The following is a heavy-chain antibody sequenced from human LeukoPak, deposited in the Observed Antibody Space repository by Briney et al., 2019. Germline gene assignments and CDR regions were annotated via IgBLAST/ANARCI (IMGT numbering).Heavy chain of an antibody. J-gene: IGHJ3*01. Sequence: SGTLSLTCTVSGGSISSGDYYWSWIRQPPGKGLEWIGYIYYSGSTYYNPSLKSRVTISVDTSKNQFSLKLSSVTAADTAVYYCAREGRVVPAARLWGQGTMVTVSS. CDR2: IYYSGST. D-gene: IGHD2-2*01. CDR3: AREGRVVPAARL. CDR1: GGSISSGDYY. V-gene: IGHV4-30-4*01.